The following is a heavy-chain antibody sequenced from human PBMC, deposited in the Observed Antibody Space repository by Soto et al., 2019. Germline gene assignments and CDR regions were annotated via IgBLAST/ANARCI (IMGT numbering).Heavy chain of an antibody. D-gene: IGHD2-15*01. V-gene: IGHV1-18*01. Sequence: QVQLVQSGAEVKKPGASVKVSCKASGYTFTSYGISWVRQAPGQGLEWMGWISAYNGNTNYAQKLQGRVTMTTDTPTSTAYMDLRSLKSDDTAVYSCVVAAQPYYFDYWCQGTLVTVSS. J-gene: IGHJ4*02. CDR1: GYTFTSYG. CDR2: ISAYNGNT. CDR3: VVAAQPYYFDY.